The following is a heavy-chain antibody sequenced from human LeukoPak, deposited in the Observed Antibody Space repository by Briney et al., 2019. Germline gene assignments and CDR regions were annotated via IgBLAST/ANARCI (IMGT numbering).Heavy chain of an antibody. CDR3: AREGSSWYLGWFDP. V-gene: IGHV4-39*07. CDR2: IYYSGST. CDR1: GGSISSSSYY. J-gene: IGHJ5*02. Sequence: SETLSLTCTVSGGSISSSSYYWGWIRQPPGKGLEWIGSIYYSGSTYYNPSLKSRVTISVDTSKNQFSLKLSSVIAADTAVYYCAREGSSWYLGWFDPWGQGTLVTVSS. D-gene: IGHD6-13*01.